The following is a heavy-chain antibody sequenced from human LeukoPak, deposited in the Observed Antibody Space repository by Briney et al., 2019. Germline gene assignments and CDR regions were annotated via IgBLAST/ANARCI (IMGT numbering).Heavy chain of an antibody. CDR1: GFTFSDYY. CDR2: ISSSGSTL. Sequence: GGSLRLSCAASGFTFSDYYMTWIRRPPGKGLEWISYISSSGSTLDYTDSVKGRFTISRDNANNSVSLQMNSLRAEDTAVYYCARSEKNYDFWTGEDYWGQATLVTVSS. D-gene: IGHD3-3*01. CDR3: ARSEKNYDFWTGEDY. V-gene: IGHV3-11*04. J-gene: IGHJ4*02.